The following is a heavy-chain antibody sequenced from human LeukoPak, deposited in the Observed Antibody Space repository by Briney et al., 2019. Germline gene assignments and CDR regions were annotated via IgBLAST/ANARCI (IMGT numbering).Heavy chain of an antibody. CDR3: ARLMSGSASFDY. CDR1: GYSLTNYW. V-gene: IGHV5-10-1*01. CDR2: IDPSDSYT. J-gene: IGHJ4*02. D-gene: IGHD6-19*01. Sequence: GESLKISCKGSGYSLTNYWITWVRQMPGKGLEWMGRIDPSDSYTNYSPSFQGHVTISADKSISTAYLQWSSLKASDTAMYYCARLMSGSASFDYWGQGTLLTVSS.